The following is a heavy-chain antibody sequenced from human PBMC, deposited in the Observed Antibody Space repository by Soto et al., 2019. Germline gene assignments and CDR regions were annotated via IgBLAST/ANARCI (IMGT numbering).Heavy chain of an antibody. CDR1: GGTFSSYA. CDR2: IIPTFGTA. J-gene: IGHJ5*02. CDR3: ARAPVAAATSNCFDT. Sequence: SVKVSCKASGGTFSSYAISWVRQAPGQGLEWMGGIIPTFGTANYAQKFQGRVTITADESTSTAYMELSSLRSEDTAVYYCARAPVAAATSNCFDTWGQGTLVTVSS. V-gene: IGHV1-69*13.